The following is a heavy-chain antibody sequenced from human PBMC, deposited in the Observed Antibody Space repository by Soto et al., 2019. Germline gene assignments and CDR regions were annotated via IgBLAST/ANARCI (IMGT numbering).Heavy chain of an antibody. Sequence: QVQLVESGGGVVQPGRSLRLSCAASGFTFSSYGMHWVRRAPGKGLEWVAVISYDGSNKYYADSVKGRFTISRDNSKNTLYLQMNSLRAEDTAVYYCANATDMYYYDSSGFGYWGQGTLVTVSS. D-gene: IGHD3-22*01. CDR3: ANATDMYYYDSSGFGY. V-gene: IGHV3-30*18. CDR1: GFTFSSYG. J-gene: IGHJ4*02. CDR2: ISYDGSNK.